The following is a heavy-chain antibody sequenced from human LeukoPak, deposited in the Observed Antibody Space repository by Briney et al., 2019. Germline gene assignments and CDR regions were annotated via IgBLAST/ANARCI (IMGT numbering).Heavy chain of an antibody. CDR1: GFTFSRSR. CDR3: ARDLMHSAS. J-gene: IGHJ4*02. V-gene: IGHV3-74*01. Sequence: GGSLRLSCAASGFTFSRSRMHWVRQAPGKGLVWVSRINDDGSTTYADSVKGRFTISRDNAKNTLHLQMNSLRAEDSAVYYCARDLMHSASWGQGTLVTVSS. D-gene: IGHD3-10*01. CDR2: INDDGST.